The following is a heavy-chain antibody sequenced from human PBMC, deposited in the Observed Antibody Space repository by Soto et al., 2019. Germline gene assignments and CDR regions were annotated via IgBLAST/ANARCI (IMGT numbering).Heavy chain of an antibody. J-gene: IGHJ6*02. Sequence: GESLKISCKGSGYSFTSYWIGWVRQMPGKGLEWMGIIYPGDSDTRYSPSFQGQVTISADKSISTAYLQWSSLKASDTAMYYCASAKTIVVPAAEYYYYCLYVWGQGTTVTVSS. CDR1: GYSFTSYW. CDR3: ASAKTIVVPAAEYYYYCLYV. D-gene: IGHD2-2*01. V-gene: IGHV5-51*01. CDR2: IYPGDSDT.